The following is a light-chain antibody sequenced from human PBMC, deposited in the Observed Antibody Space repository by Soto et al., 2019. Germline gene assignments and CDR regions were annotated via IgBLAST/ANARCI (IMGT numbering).Light chain of an antibody. CDR3: SSYTSSVAWV. CDR1: SSDVGGHSR. Sequence: QAVVTQPASVSGSPGQSITISCTGTSSDVGGHSRVSWFQQYPGKAPKLLIFEVSKRPSGVSNRFSGSKSGNTASLTISGLQAEDEADYYCSSYTSSVAWVFGTGTKLTVL. V-gene: IGLV2-14*01. J-gene: IGLJ1*01. CDR2: EVS.